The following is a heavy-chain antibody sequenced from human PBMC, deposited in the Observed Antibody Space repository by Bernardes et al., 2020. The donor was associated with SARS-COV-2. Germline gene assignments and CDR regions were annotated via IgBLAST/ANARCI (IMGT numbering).Heavy chain of an antibody. J-gene: IGHJ6*02. CDR1: GFTFSSYW. D-gene: IGHD6-19*01. V-gene: IGHV3-7*03. CDR2: IKQDGSEK. Sequence: GGSLRLSCAASGFTFSSYWMSWVRQAPGKGLEWVANIKQDGSEKYYVDSVKGRFTISRDNAKNSLYLQMNSLRAEDTAVYYCARDRQWLVQNYYGMDVWGQGTTVTVSS. CDR3: ARDRQWLVQNYYGMDV.